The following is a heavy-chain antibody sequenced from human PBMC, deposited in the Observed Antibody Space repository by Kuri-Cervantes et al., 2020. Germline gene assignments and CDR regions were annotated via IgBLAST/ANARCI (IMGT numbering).Heavy chain of an antibody. Sequence: SVKVSCKASGYTFTGYYMHWVRQAPGQGLEWMGWIIPICGRANYAQKFQGRVTITADKSTSTAYMELSSLRSEDTAVYYCASEASTMYSGSWYRSGGIEGFQDWGQGTMVTVSS. V-gene: IGHV1-69*06. CDR2: IIPICGRA. CDR1: GYTFTGYY. D-gene: IGHD6-13*01. J-gene: IGHJ1*01. CDR3: ASEASTMYSGSWYRSGGIEGFQD.